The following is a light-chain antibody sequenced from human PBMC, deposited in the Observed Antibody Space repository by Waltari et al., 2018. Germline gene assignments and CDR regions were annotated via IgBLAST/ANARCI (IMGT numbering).Light chain of an antibody. V-gene: IGKV2-28*01. J-gene: IGKJ4*01. CDR1: QSLLHSNGYNY. CDR2: LGS. CDR3: MQALQTLLT. Sequence: DIAMTQSPVSLPVTPGEPASISCRSSQSLLHSNGYNYLHWYLQKPGQSPQLLIYLGSHRASGVPDRFSGSGSGTDFTLKISRVEAEDVGIYYCMQALQTLLTFGGGTKVEIK.